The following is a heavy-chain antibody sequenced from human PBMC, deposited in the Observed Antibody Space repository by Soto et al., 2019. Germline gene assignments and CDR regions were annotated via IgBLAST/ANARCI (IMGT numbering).Heavy chain of an antibody. D-gene: IGHD2-2*01. CDR2: IKQDGSEI. CDR3: AKSLSAIPGDS. Sequence: ESGGGLVQSGGSLRLSCAASGFTFSSYWMSWVRQGPGKGPEWVANIKQDGSEIYYVDSVKGRFTISRDNAKSSLYLQMTSLRADDTAVYHCAKSLSAIPGDSWGQGTLVTVSS. CDR1: GFTFSSYW. J-gene: IGHJ4*02. V-gene: IGHV3-7*05.